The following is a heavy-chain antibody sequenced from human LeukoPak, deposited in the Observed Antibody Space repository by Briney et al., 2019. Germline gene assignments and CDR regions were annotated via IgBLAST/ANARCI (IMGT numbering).Heavy chain of an antibody. CDR3: ARDSYLTSSSGNYVFDF. V-gene: IGHV4-59*01. CDR2: SYHNGDA. CDR1: GSSISGYY. J-gene: IGHJ4*02. D-gene: IGHD3-10*01. Sequence: SETLSLTCSVSGSSISGYYWSWIRQSPGKGLEWIGYSYHNGDAYYSPSLKSRLTISVDMSMNQFSLNLRSVTAADTAVYYCARDSYLTSSSGNYVFDFWGQGTLVSVSS.